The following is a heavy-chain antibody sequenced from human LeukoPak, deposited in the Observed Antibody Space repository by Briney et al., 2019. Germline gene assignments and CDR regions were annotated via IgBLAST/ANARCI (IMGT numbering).Heavy chain of an antibody. V-gene: IGHV3-66*01. J-gene: IGHJ3*02. CDR1: GFIVSTNY. CDR3: ARRERLGYSYGRGTLDI. D-gene: IGHD5-18*01. CDR2: IHSDGRT. Sequence: PGGSLRLSCAASGFIVSTNYMSWVRQAPGKGLEWVSLIHSDGRTYYADAVKGRFTISRDNSKNSLYLQMNSLRAEDTAVYYCARRERLGYSYGRGTLDIWGQGTMVTVSS.